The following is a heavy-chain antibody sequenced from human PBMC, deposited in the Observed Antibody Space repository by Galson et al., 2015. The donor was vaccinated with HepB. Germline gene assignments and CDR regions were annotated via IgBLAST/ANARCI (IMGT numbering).Heavy chain of an antibody. J-gene: IGHJ2*01. Sequence: SLRLSCAASGFTVSSNYMSWVRQAPGKGLEWVSVIYSGGSTYYADSVKGRFTISRDNSKNTLYLQMNSLRAEDTAVYYCARVVAGYWYFDLWGRGTLVTVSS. D-gene: IGHD2-15*01. CDR3: ARVVAGYWYFDL. CDR2: IYSGGST. CDR1: GFTVSSNY. V-gene: IGHV3-66*01.